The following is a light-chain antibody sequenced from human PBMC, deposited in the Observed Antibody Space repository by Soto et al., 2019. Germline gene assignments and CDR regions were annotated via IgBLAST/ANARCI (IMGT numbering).Light chain of an antibody. V-gene: IGKV1-33*01. J-gene: IGKJ4*01. CDR3: QHGNT. CDR1: QDISNY. Sequence: DIQMTQSPSSLSASVGDRVTITCQASQDISNYLNWYQQKPGKDPKLLIYDASNLETGVPSRFSGSGSGTDFTFTISSLQPEDIATYYCQHGNTFGGGTKVEIK. CDR2: DAS.